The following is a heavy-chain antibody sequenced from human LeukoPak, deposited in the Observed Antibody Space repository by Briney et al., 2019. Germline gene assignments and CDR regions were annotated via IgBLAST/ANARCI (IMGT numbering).Heavy chain of an antibody. Sequence: GGSLRLSCAASGFTFDDYGMSWVRQAPGKGLEWVSGINWNGGSTGYADSVKGRFTISRDNAKNSLYLQMNSLRAEDTALYYCARLPLNYYDSSGYLYYFDYWGQGTLVTVSS. CDR3: ARLPLNYYDSSGYLYYFDY. D-gene: IGHD3-22*01. CDR2: INWNGGST. CDR1: GFTFDDYG. V-gene: IGHV3-20*04. J-gene: IGHJ4*02.